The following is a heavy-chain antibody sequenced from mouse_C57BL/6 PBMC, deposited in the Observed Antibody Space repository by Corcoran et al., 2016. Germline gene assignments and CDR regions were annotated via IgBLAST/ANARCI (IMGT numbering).Heavy chain of an antibody. D-gene: IGHD1-1*01. CDR1: GYTFTDYY. Sequence: QVQLKQSGAELVRPGASVKLSCKASGYTFTDYYINWVKQRPGQGLEWIARIYPGSGNTYYNEKFKGKATLTAEKSSSTAYMQLSSLTSEDSAVYFCARDYGSSLYFDYWGQGTTLTVSS. CDR3: ARDYGSSLYFDY. CDR2: IYPGSGNT. J-gene: IGHJ2*01. V-gene: IGHV1-76*01.